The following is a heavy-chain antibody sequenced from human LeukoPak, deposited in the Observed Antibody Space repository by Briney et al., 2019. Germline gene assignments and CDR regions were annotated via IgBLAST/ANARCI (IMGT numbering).Heavy chain of an antibody. V-gene: IGHV3-11*01. Sequence: GGSLRLSCAASGFTFSDYYMSWIRQAPGKGLEWVSYISSSGSTIYYADSVKGRFTISRDNAKNSLYLQMNSLRAEDTAVYYCASPYYYGSDNWFDPWGQGTLVTVSS. D-gene: IGHD3-10*01. CDR1: GFTFSDYY. CDR3: ASPYYYGSDNWFDP. CDR2: ISSSGSTI. J-gene: IGHJ5*02.